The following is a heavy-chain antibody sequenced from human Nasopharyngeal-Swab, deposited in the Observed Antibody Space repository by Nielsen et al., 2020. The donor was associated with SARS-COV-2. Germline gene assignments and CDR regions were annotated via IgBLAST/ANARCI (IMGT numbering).Heavy chain of an antibody. V-gene: IGHV3-21*01. J-gene: IGHJ6*02. CDR1: GFAFNKYN. D-gene: IGHD3-3*01. CDR2: ISSSRSYI. CDR3: SRDGLDYDFGSADFMDV. Sequence: ESLRLSCAASGFAFNKYNFNWVSQAPGKRLQWVSSISSSRSYIYYGDSVKGRFTISSDNAKHSLYLQMNSLRAEDTAVYYCSRDGLDYDFGSADFMDVWGQGTTVTVSS.